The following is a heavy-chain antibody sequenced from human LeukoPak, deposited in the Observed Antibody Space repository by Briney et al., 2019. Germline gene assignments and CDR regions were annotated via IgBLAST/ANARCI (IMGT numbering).Heavy chain of an antibody. CDR2: IRNKANSYST. Sequence: GGSLRLSCAASGFTFSDHYMDWVRQAQGKGLEWVGRIRNKANSYSTEYAASVKGRFTISRDDSKNSVYLQMNSLKTEDTAVYCCARGGSWAPLDVWGQGTTVTVSS. D-gene: IGHD3-16*01. V-gene: IGHV3-72*01. CDR1: GFTFSDHY. CDR3: ARGGSWAPLDV. J-gene: IGHJ6*02.